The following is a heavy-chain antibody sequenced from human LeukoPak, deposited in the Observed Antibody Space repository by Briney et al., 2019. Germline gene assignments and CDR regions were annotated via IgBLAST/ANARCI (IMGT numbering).Heavy chain of an antibody. CDR2: ISSSSSTI. CDR3: AKVGKAVASYYFDY. Sequence: GGSLRLSCAASGFTFNEFWMNWVRQAPGKGLEWVSYISSSSSTIYYADSVKGRFTISRDNAKNTLYLQMNSLRAEDTAVYYCAKVGKAVASYYFDYWGQGTLVTVSS. CDR1: GFTFNEFW. D-gene: IGHD6-19*01. V-gene: IGHV3-48*01. J-gene: IGHJ4*02.